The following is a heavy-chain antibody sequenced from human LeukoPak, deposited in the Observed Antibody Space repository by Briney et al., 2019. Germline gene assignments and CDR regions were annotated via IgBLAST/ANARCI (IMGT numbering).Heavy chain of an antibody. CDR2: MNPKTGDT. CDR1: GYTFTIFD. V-gene: IGHV1-8*01. J-gene: IGHJ6*02. CDR3: AKGAIFGVTIRGYGMDG. Sequence: ASVKVSCKASGYTFTIFDINWVRQAPGQGLEWVGWMNPKTGDTVYAQNFQGRVTMTRDTSIGTAYMELNSLRSEDTAVYYCAKGAIFGVTIRGYGMDGWGQGTSVTVSS. D-gene: IGHD3-3*01.